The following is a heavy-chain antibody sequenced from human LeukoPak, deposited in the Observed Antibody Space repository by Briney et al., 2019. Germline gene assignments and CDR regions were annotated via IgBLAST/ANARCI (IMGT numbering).Heavy chain of an antibody. Sequence: GGSLRLSCTASGFTFGDYAMSWVRQAPGKGLEWVSAISGSTGNTYYADSVKGRFTISRDNSKNTVYLQMNSLRAEDTAVYYCAKDPPYYYDSSGYGGGAFDIWGQGTMVTVSS. J-gene: IGHJ3*02. V-gene: IGHV3-23*01. CDR3: AKDPPYYYDSSGYGGGAFDI. D-gene: IGHD3-22*01. CDR2: ISGSTGNT. CDR1: GFTFGDYA.